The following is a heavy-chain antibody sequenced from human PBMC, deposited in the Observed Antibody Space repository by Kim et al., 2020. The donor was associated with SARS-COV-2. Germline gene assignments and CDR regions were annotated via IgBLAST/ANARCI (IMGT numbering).Heavy chain of an antibody. CDR2: ISWNSGSI. D-gene: IGHD3-22*01. V-gene: IGHV3-9*01. CDR3: AKSTYYYDSSGLDY. CDR1: GFTFGDYA. Sequence: SLRLSCAASGFTFGDYAMHWVRQAPGKGLEWVSGISWNSGSIGYADSVKGRFTISRDNAKNSLYLQMNSLRAEDTALYYCAKSTYYYDSSGLDYWGQGTLVTVSS. J-gene: IGHJ4*02.